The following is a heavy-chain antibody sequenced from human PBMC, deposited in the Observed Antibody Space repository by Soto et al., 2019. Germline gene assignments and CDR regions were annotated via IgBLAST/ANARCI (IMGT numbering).Heavy chain of an antibody. CDR2: IIPIFGTA. CDR1: GGTFSSYA. Sequence: SVKVSCKASGGTFSSYAISWARQAPGQGREWMVGIIPIFGTANYAQKFQGRVTITADESTSTAYMELSSLRSEDTAVYYCASNYDFWSGYYPPYYYYYGMDVWGQGTTVTASS. D-gene: IGHD3-3*01. CDR3: ASNYDFWSGYYPPYYYYYGMDV. J-gene: IGHJ6*02. V-gene: IGHV1-69*13.